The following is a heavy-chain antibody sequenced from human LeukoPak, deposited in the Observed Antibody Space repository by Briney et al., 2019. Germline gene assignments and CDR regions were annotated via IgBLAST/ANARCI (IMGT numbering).Heavy chain of an antibody. Sequence: SETLSLTCTVSGGSISSYYWSWIRQPPGKGLEWIGYIYYSGSTNYNPSPKSRVTISVDTSKNQFSLKLSSVTAADTAVYYCARDQGYYGSGSYPGVFDYWGQGTLVTVSS. CDR1: GGSISSYY. CDR3: ARDQGYYGSGSYPGVFDY. V-gene: IGHV4-59*01. D-gene: IGHD3-10*01. J-gene: IGHJ4*02. CDR2: IYYSGST.